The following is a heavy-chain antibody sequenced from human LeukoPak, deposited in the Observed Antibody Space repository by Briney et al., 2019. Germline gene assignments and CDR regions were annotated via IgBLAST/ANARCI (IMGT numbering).Heavy chain of an antibody. CDR1: GYSFTSYW. D-gene: IGHD2-2*02. J-gene: IGHJ4*02. CDR3: ARVIGSTSCYIDY. Sequence: GESLKISCKASGYSFTSYWIGWVRQMPGKGLEWMGIIYPGDSDNRYNPSFQGQVTISADKSISTAYLQWSSLKASDTAMYYCARVIGSTSCYIDYWGQGTLVTVSS. V-gene: IGHV5-51*01. CDR2: IYPGDSDN.